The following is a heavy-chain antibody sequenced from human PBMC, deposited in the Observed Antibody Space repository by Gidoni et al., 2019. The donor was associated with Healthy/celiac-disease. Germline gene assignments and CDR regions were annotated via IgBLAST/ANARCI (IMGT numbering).Heavy chain of an antibody. Sequence: QVQLVQSGAEVKKPGASVKVSCKASGYTFTSYGISWVRQAPGQGLEWMGWISAYNGNTNYAQKLQGRVTMTTDTSTSTAYMELRSLRSDDTAVYYCGFTPQSGAMPFYYYYYGMDVWGQGTTVTVSS. CDR2: ISAYNGNT. J-gene: IGHJ6*02. CDR1: GYTFTSYG. CDR3: GFTPQSGAMPFYYYYYGMDV. V-gene: IGHV1-18*01. D-gene: IGHD2-2*01.